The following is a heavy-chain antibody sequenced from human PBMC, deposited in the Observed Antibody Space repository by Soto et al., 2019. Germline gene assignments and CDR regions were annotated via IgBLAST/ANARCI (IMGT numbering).Heavy chain of an antibody. D-gene: IGHD6-19*01. CDR2: TYFTSQWNN. Sequence: SQTLSLTCAISGDRVSRSSAVWNWMRQSPSRGLEWLGRTYFTSQWNNYYAVSVKSRITINADTSKNQISLQLNSVTPEDTAVYYCARSVSGTGTEFDPWGQGTPVTVSS. J-gene: IGHJ5*02. CDR3: ARSVSGTGTEFDP. CDR1: GDRVSRSSAV. V-gene: IGHV6-1*01.